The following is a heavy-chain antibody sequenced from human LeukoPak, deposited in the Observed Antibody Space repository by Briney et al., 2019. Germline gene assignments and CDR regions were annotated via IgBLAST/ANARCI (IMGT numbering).Heavy chain of an antibody. CDR3: AKTWIQLWLADY. V-gene: IGHV3-30-3*01. CDR1: GFTFSSYA. CDR2: ISYDGSNK. Sequence: GGSLRLSCAASGFTFSSYAMHWVRQAPGKGLEWVAVISYDGSNKYYADSVKGRFTISRDNSKNTLYLQMNSLRAEDTAVYYCAKTWIQLWLADYWGQGTLVTVSS. J-gene: IGHJ4*02. D-gene: IGHD5-18*01.